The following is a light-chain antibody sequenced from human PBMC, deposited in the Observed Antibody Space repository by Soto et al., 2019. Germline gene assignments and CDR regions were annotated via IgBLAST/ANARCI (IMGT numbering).Light chain of an antibody. CDR2: GAS. CDR1: QSVDTTF. CDR3: QQYMSSVT. J-gene: IGKJ1*01. V-gene: IGKV3-20*01. Sequence: EIVLTQSPGSLSLSPGQRATLSCRASQSVDTTFFAWYQKKPGQAPRLLIYGASKRATGIPDRFSGRGSGTDFHLNISRMEPEDFAVYYCQQYMSSVTFGQGTKVEIK.